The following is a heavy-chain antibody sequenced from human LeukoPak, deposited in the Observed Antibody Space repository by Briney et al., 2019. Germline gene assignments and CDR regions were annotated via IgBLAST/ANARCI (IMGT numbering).Heavy chain of an antibody. Sequence: SETLSLTCTVSGGSISSYYWGWIRQPPGKRLEWIGSIYYSGRTYYNPSLKSRVTISVDTSKNQFSLKLSSVTAADTAVYYCARVKYSSSWYYFDYWGQGTLVTVSS. V-gene: IGHV4-39*07. CDR2: IYYSGRT. CDR3: ARVKYSSSWYYFDY. J-gene: IGHJ4*02. D-gene: IGHD6-13*01. CDR1: GGSISSYY.